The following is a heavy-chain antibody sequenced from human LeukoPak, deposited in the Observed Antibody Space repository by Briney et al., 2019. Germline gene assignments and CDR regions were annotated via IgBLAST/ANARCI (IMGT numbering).Heavy chain of an antibody. V-gene: IGHV3-48*04. CDR3: AREAAIPV. CDR1: GFTVSSNY. CDR2: ISWNSGSI. J-gene: IGHJ6*04. Sequence: GGSLRLSCAASGFTVSSNYMSWVRQAPGKGLEYVSGISWNSGSIRYAESVRGRFTISRDNAKNSLYLQMNSLRAEDTAVYYCAREAAIPVWGKGTTVTVSS. D-gene: IGHD5-18*01.